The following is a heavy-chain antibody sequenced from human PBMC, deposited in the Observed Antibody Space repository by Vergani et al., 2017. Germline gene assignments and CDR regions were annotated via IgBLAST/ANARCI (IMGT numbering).Heavy chain of an antibody. CDR1: GGSISSYY. V-gene: IGHV4-59*01. D-gene: IGHD2-2*01. J-gene: IGHJ4*02. CDR2: IYYSGST. CDR3: AREGYCSSTSCPFDY. Sequence: QVQLQESGPGLVKPSETLSLTCTVSGGSISSYYWSWIRQPPGKGLEWIGYIYYSGSTNYNPSLKSRVTISVDTSKNQFSLKLSSVTAADRAVYYCAREGYCSSTSCPFDYWGQGTLVTVSS.